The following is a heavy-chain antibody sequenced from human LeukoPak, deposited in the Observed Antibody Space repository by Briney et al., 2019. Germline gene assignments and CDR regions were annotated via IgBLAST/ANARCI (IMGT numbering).Heavy chain of an antibody. V-gene: IGHV3-23*01. D-gene: IGHD5-18*01. CDR2: ISGSGGST. CDR1: GFTFSSYA. CDR3: AKGVDTAGNWFDP. J-gene: IGHJ5*02. Sequence: GGSLRLSCAAPGFTFSSYAMSWVRQAPGKGLEWVSGISGSGGSTHYADSVKGRFTISRDNSKNTLYLQMNSLRAEDTAVYYCAKGVDTAGNWFDPWGQGTLVTVSS.